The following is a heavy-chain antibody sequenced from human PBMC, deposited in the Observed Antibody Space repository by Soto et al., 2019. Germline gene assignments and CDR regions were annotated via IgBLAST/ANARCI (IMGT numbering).Heavy chain of an antibody. D-gene: IGHD3-3*01. CDR3: ARMYYDFWSGYLTPPSYYYYYMDV. V-gene: IGHV1-18*01. CDR1: GYTFTSYG. J-gene: IGHJ6*03. CDR2: ISAYNGNT. Sequence: ASVKVSCKASGYTFTSYGISWVRQAPGQGLEWMEWISAYNGNTNYAQKLQGRVTMTTDTSTSTAYMELRSLRSDDTAVYYCARMYYDFWSGYLTPPSYYYYYMDVWGKGTTVTVSS.